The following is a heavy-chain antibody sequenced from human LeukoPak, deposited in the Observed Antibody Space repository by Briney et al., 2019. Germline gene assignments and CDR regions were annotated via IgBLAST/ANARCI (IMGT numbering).Heavy chain of an antibody. Sequence: TWVTVSCKASGGTFSSYAISWVRQPPGQGLEWMGGIIPLFGTANYAQKFQGRVTITADESTSTASMELSSLRSEDTAVYYCARVRSDILTGYYKAHDAFDIWGQGTMVTVSS. CDR3: ARVRSDILTGYYKAHDAFDI. CDR2: IIPLFGTA. D-gene: IGHD3-9*01. J-gene: IGHJ3*02. V-gene: IGHV1-69*01. CDR1: GGTFSSYA.